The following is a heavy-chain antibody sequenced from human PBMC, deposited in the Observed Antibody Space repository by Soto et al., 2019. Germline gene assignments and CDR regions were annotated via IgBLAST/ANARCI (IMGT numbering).Heavy chain of an antibody. CDR2: IWYDGSNK. V-gene: IGHV3-33*01. Sequence: QVQLVESGGGVVQPGRSLRLSCAASGFTFSSYGMHWVRQAPGKGLEWVAVIWYDGSNKYYADSVKGRFTISRDNSKNTLYLQMNSLRAEDTAVYYCAREAVAGQFDYWGQGTLVTVSS. D-gene: IGHD6-19*01. CDR3: AREAVAGQFDY. J-gene: IGHJ4*02. CDR1: GFTFSSYG.